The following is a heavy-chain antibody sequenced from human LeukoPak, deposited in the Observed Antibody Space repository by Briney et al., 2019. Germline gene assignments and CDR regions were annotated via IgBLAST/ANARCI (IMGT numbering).Heavy chain of an antibody. V-gene: IGHV1-69*04. CDR1: GYTFTSYA. Sequence: ASVKVSCKASGYTFTSYAMNWVRQAPGQGLEWMGRIIPLLGIPNYAQKFQGRVTITADKSTSTAYMELSSLRSEDTAVYYCAREGSGTVLTVPWAFDIWGQGTMVTVSS. J-gene: IGHJ3*02. CDR2: IIPLLGIP. D-gene: IGHD4/OR15-4a*01. CDR3: AREGSGTVLTVPWAFDI.